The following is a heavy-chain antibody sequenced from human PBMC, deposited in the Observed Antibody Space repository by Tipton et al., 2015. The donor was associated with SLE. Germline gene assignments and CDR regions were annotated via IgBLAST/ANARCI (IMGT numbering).Heavy chain of an antibody. D-gene: IGHD2-2*02. CDR3: ATSQLGYCSSTSCYIGDYGMDV. Sequence: LRLSCTVSGYSISSGYYWGWIRQPPGKGLEWIGSIYHSGSTYYNPSLKSRVTISVDTSKNQFSLKLSSVTAADTAVYYCATSQLGYCSSTSCYIGDYGMDVWGQGTTVTVSS. CDR1: GYSISSGYY. J-gene: IGHJ6*02. V-gene: IGHV4-38-2*02. CDR2: IYHSGST.